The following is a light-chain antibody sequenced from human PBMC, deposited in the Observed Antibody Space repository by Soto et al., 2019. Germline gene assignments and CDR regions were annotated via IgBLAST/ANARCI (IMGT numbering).Light chain of an antibody. CDR3: QQYGSSGT. CDR1: QSVSNNY. J-gene: IGKJ1*01. CDR2: GAS. Sequence: IVLTHSPGTLSLSPGEIATLSFRASQSVSNNYLAWYQQKPGQAPRLLIYGASNRATGIPDRFSGSGSGTDFTLTISRLEPEDFAVYYCQQYGSSGTFGPGTKVDIK. V-gene: IGKV3-20*01.